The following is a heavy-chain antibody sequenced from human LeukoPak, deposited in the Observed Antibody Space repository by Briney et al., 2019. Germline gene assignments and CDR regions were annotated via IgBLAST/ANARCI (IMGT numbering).Heavy chain of an antibody. D-gene: IGHD3-3*01. V-gene: IGHV1-69*05. CDR1: GGTFSSYA. CDR2: IIPIFGTA. Sequence: SVKVSCKASGGTFSSYAISRMRQAPGQGLEWMGGIIPIFGTANYAQKFQGRVTITTDESTSTAYMELSSLRSEDTAVYYCARDRGGLEWLLYRSGWFDPWGQGTLVTVSS. J-gene: IGHJ5*02. CDR3: ARDRGGLEWLLYRSGWFDP.